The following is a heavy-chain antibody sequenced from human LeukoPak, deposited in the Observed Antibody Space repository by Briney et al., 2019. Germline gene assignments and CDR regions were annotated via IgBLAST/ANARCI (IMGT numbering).Heavy chain of an antibody. J-gene: IGHJ3*02. CDR1: GGSISSGSCY. D-gene: IGHD2-8*01. V-gene: IGHV4-61*02. CDR2: IYTSGST. CDR3: ARERMTGDAFDI. Sequence: PSQTLSLTCTVSGGSISSGSCYWSWIRQPAGKGLEWIGRIYTSGSTNYNPSLKSRVTISVDTSKNQFSLKLSSVTAADTAVYYCARERMTGDAFDIWGQGTMVTVSS.